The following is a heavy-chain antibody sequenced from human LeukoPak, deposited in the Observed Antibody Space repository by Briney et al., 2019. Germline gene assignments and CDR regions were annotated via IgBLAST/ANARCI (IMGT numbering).Heavy chain of an antibody. V-gene: IGHV3-23*01. D-gene: IGHD1-26*01. J-gene: IGHJ4*02. CDR3: AKGYSGSYLDY. Sequence: GGSLRLSCAASGFTFSSCAITWVRQAPGKGLEWVSVISGGGGTTYYADSVKGRFTISRDNSENTLYLQMNSLRAEDTAVYYCAKGYSGSYLDYWGQGTLVTVSS. CDR1: GFTFSSCA. CDR2: ISGGGGTT.